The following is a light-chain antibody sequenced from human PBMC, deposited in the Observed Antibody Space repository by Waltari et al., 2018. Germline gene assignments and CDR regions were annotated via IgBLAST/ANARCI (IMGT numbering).Light chain of an antibody. CDR1: SSDVGIYNL. V-gene: IGLV2-23*02. J-gene: IGLJ2*01. Sequence: QSALTQPASVSGSPGQSITVPCTGTSSDVGIYNLVPWYQQHPGKAPKLLIFEVSQLPSGISNRFSGSKSGNTASLTVSGLQAEDGADYYCSSYAGNRSVVFGGGTKLTVL. CDR3: SSYAGNRSVV. CDR2: EVS.